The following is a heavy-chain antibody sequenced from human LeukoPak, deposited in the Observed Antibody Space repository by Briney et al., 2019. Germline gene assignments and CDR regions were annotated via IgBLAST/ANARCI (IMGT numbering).Heavy chain of an antibody. CDR3: ARDQGYCTSTSCHSWTDS. D-gene: IGHD2-2*01. CDR2: IYNGVST. Sequence: PSQTLSLTCTVSGGSVSSGDYYWTWIRQPPGKGLEWVGYIYNGVSTYYNPSLRSRLTISADVSKNQFSLQLTSVTAADTAVYYCARDQGYCTSTSCHSWTDSWGQGTLVIVSS. V-gene: IGHV4-30-4*01. CDR1: GGSVSSGDYY. J-gene: IGHJ4*02.